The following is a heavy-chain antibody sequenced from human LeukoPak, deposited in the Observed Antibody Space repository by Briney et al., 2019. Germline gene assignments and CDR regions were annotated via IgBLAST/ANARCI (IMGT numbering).Heavy chain of an antibody. D-gene: IGHD6-13*01. J-gene: IGHJ4*02. CDR3: TTEPTAAAGPSDFDY. V-gene: IGHV3-15*07. Sequence: PGGSLRLSCAASGFTFSNAWMNWVRQAPGKGLEWVGRIKSKIDGGTPDYAAPVKDRFTISRDDSKNTLYLQMNSLKTEDTAVYYCTTEPTAAAGPSDFDYWGQGTLVTVSS. CDR2: IKSKIDGGTP. CDR1: GFTFSNAW.